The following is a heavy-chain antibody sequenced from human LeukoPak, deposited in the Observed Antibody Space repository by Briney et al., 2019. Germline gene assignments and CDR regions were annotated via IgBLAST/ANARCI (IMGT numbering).Heavy chain of an antibody. Sequence: TGGSLRLSCAVSGFTVSSNYMSWVRQAPGKGLEWVSVIYSGGGTYYADFVKGRFTISRDNSKTTVYLQMNSLRVEDTAVYYCARSRGTFLPHDYWGQGTLVTVSS. CDR2: IYSGGGT. CDR3: ARSRGTFLPHDY. CDR1: GFTVSSNY. V-gene: IGHV3-66*01. D-gene: IGHD3-16*01. J-gene: IGHJ4*02.